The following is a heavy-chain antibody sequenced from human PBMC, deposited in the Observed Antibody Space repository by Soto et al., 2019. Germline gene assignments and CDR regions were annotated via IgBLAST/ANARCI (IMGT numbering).Heavy chain of an antibody. CDR2: ISGSGGST. Sequence: GGCLRLSCGSSGCTFSRYAMSWVRQAPGKGLEWVSAISGSGGSTYYADSVKGRFTISRDSSKNTLYLQMNSLRAEDTAVYYCAKGGDYSGYDDGFDYWGQGTLVPVSS. V-gene: IGHV3-23*01. CDR3: AKGGDYSGYDDGFDY. CDR1: GCTFSRYA. J-gene: IGHJ4*02. D-gene: IGHD5-12*01.